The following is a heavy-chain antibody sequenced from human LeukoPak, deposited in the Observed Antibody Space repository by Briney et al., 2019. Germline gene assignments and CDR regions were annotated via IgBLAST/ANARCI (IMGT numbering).Heavy chain of an antibody. V-gene: IGHV5-51*01. J-gene: IGHJ3*01. CDR2: VYPGDSDT. CDR1: GYSFTNYW. Sequence: GESLKISCKGSGYSFTNYWIGWVRQMPGKGPEWMGIVYPGDSDTSYSPSFQGQVTISADKSISTAYLQWTSLKASDTGMYYCALRVGRDGYKGWGQGTMVTVSS. D-gene: IGHD5-24*01. CDR3: ALRVGRDGYKG.